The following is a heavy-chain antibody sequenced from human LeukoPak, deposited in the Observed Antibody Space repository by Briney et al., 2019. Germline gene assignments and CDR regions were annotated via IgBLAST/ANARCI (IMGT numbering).Heavy chain of an antibody. Sequence: ASVKVSCKASGYTFTSYGISWVRQASGQGLEWMGWISAYNGNTNYAQKLQGRVTMTTDTSTSTAYMELRSLRSDDTAVYYCARGGIVVVPAAKNWFDPWGQGTLVTVSS. CDR1: GYTFTSYG. J-gene: IGHJ5*02. CDR2: ISAYNGNT. V-gene: IGHV1-18*01. CDR3: ARGGIVVVPAAKNWFDP. D-gene: IGHD2-2*01.